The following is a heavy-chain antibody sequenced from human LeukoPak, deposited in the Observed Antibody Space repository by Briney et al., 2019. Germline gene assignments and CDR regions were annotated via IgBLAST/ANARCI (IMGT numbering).Heavy chain of an antibody. V-gene: IGHV3-48*03. D-gene: IGHD3-10*02. J-gene: IGHJ6*04. CDR2: ISSSGSTI. CDR1: GGSISSRN. Sequence: GTLSLTCTVSGGSISSRNWWSWVRQPPGKGLEWVSYISSSGSTIYYADSVKGLFTISRDNAKNSLYLQMNSLRAEDTAVYYCAELGITMIGGVWGKGTTATISS. CDR3: AELGITMIGGV.